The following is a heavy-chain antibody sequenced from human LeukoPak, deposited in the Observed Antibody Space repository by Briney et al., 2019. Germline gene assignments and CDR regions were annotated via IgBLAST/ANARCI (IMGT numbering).Heavy chain of an antibody. J-gene: IGHJ4*02. V-gene: IGHV3-23*01. CDR1: GFTFSTYA. Sequence: GGSLRLSCAASGFTFSTYAMTWVRQAPGKGLEWVSLISGTGGSTYYADSVKGRFTISRDNSKNTLYLQMNSLRAEDTAVYYCMVGATHFDYWGQGTLVTVSS. CDR2: ISGTGGST. CDR3: MVGATHFDY. D-gene: IGHD1-26*01.